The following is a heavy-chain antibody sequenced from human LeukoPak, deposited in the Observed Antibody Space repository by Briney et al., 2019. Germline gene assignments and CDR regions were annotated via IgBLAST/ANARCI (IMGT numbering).Heavy chain of an antibody. CDR1: GYTFTGYY. CDR2: INPNSGGT. V-gene: IGHV1-2*02. D-gene: IGHD3-10*01. CDR3: ARTSWQIGHYMDV. Sequence: ASVKVPCKASGYTFTGYYMHWVRQAPGQGLEWMGWINPNSGGTNYAQKFQGRVTMTRDTSISTAYMELSRLRSDDTAVYYCARTSWQIGHYMDVWGKGTTVTVSS. J-gene: IGHJ6*03.